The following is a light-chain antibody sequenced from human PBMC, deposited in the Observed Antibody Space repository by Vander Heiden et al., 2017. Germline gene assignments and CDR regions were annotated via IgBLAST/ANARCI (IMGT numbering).Light chain of an antibody. CDR3: QQSYITLAWT. CDR1: QSISTY. J-gene: IGKJ1*01. CDR2: GAF. Sequence: DIQMTQSPSSLSASVGDRVTITCRASQSISTYLNWYQQKPGQAPKVLIYGAFILESGVPSRFSGSGSGTDFTLTISSLQPEDFGTYYCQQSYITLAWTLAQGTKVEIK. V-gene: IGKV1-39*01.